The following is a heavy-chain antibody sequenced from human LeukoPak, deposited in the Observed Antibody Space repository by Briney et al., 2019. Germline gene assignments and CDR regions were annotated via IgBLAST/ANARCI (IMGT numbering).Heavy chain of an antibody. V-gene: IGHV5-51*01. J-gene: IGHJ5*02. CDR3: ARLRIGLVP. CDR1: GYSCTCYW. D-gene: IGHD2-21*01. Sequence: PGESLKISCKGSGYSCTCYWIGWVREMAGKGQGWMGIIYPGDSDTRYSPSFQGQVTISADKSISTAYLQWSSLKASDTAMYYCARLRIGLVPWGQGTLVTVSS. CDR2: IYPGDSDT.